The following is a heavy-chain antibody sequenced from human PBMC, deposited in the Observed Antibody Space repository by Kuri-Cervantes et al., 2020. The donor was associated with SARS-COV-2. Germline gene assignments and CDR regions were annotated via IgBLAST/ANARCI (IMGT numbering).Heavy chain of an antibody. CDR2: INGGNGDR. D-gene: IGHD1-14*01. J-gene: IGHJ4*02. CDR1: GYTFPSYT. Sequence: ASVKVSCKASGYTFPSYTIHWVRQAPGQRLEWMGWINGGNGDRKYSQKFQGRVTITRDTSARTAYMELSSLTSEDTAVYYCARFGSWATFSWTTGWYYFDYWGQGTLVTVSS. V-gene: IGHV1-3*01. CDR3: ARFGSWATFSWTTGWYYFDY.